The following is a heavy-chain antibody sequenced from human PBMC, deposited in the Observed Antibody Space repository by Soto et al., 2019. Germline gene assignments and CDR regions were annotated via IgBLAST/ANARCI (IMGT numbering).Heavy chain of an antibody. J-gene: IGHJ4*02. CDR1: GFTVSSNY. Sequence: GGSLRLSCAASGFTVSSNYMSWVRQAPGKGLEWVSVIYSGGSTYYADSVKGRFTISRDNSKNTLFLQMNSLRVEDTAVYYCARAIAVAGIFDYWGQGTLVTVSS. D-gene: IGHD6-19*01. CDR3: ARAIAVAGIFDY. CDR2: IYSGGST. V-gene: IGHV3-53*01.